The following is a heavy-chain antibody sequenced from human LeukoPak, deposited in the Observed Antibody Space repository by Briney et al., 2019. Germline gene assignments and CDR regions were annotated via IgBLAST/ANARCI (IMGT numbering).Heavy chain of an antibody. V-gene: IGHV3-30*19. CDR1: GFSFSAYG. CDR3: ARPTMVRGVIRY. J-gene: IGHJ4*02. Sequence: GRSLRLSCAASGFSFSAYGVHWVRQAPGKGLEWVAVISYDGSNKYYADSVKGRFTISRDNSKNTLYLQMNSLRAEDTAVYYCARPTMVRGVIRYWGQGTLVTVSS. D-gene: IGHD3-10*01. CDR2: ISYDGSNK.